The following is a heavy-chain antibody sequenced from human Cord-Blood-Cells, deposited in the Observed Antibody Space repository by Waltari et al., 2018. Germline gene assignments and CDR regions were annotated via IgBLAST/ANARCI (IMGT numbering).Heavy chain of an antibody. CDR3: AREYSSSSEPILDAFDI. CDR1: GGTFSSYA. Sequence: QVQLVQSGAEVKKPGSSVKVSCKASGGTFSSYAISWVRQAPGQGLEWMGRIIPILGIANYAQKFQGRVTMTADKSTSTAYMELSSLRSEDTAVYYCAREYSSSSEPILDAFDIWGQGTMVTVSS. J-gene: IGHJ3*02. V-gene: IGHV1-69*09. CDR2: IIPILGIA. D-gene: IGHD6-6*01.